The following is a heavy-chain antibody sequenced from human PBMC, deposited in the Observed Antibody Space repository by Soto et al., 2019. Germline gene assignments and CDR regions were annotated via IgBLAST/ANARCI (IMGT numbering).Heavy chain of an antibody. CDR1: GFTFNSYS. Sequence: PWGSLRLSCAASGFTFNSYSVNCVRQAPGKGLEWVASISSGSVYTDFADSVKGRFTISRDDVTNSVSLQMDSLRVEDTGIYYCARYDAFKAFDLWGQGTMVTVS. V-gene: IGHV3-21*01. D-gene: IGHD1-1*01. J-gene: IGHJ3*01. CDR2: ISSGSVYT. CDR3: ARYDAFKAFDL.